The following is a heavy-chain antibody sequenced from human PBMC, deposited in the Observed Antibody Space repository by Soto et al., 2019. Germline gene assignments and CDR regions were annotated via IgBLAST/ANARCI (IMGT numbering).Heavy chain of an antibody. CDR1: GFSFKDYY. V-gene: IGHV3-11*01. D-gene: IGHD2-2*02. CDR3: ARNMYTNSVNYFDL. Sequence: GGSLRLSCAASGFSFKDYYMTWMRQTAEKGLEWISNITSSGGNAYYAASVKGRVTISRDNAHNSLYLQMSGLRAEAKALYYCARNMYTNSVNYFDLWGQGTLVTVSS. J-gene: IGHJ5*02. CDR2: ITSSGGNA.